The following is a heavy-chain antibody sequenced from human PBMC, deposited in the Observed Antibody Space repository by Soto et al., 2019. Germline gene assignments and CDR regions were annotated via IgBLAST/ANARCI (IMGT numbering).Heavy chain of an antibody. J-gene: IGHJ6*02. CDR2: IKEDGSDK. CDR3: ARGIDDNASFGMDV. Sequence: GRPVRLPCAAPRFNFCRFWRRWDRQDPGRGLEWVANIKEDGSDKYYADSVKGRFTISRDNAKKSLYVQMNSLRVEDTAVYYCARGIDDNASFGMDVWGQGTTVTVSS. V-gene: IGHV3-7*01. CDR1: RFNFCRFW. D-gene: IGHD1-1*01.